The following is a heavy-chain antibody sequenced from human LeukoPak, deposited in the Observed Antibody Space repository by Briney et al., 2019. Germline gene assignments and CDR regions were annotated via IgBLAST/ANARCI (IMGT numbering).Heavy chain of an antibody. CDR3: AKGLIRGYSYGYFDY. CDR2: ISGSGGST. D-gene: IGHD5-18*01. Sequence: PGGSLRLSCAASGFTFSSYAMSWVRQAPGKGLEWVSAISGSGGSTYYADSVKGRFTISRDNSKNTLYLQMNSLRAEDTAVYYCAKGLIRGYSYGYFDYWGPGTLVTVSS. J-gene: IGHJ4*02. V-gene: IGHV3-23*01. CDR1: GFTFSSYA.